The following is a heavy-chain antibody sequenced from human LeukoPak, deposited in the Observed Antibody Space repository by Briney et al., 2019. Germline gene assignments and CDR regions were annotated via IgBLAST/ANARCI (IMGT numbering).Heavy chain of an antibody. Sequence: GGSLRLSCAASGFTFNNYAMNWVRQAPGKGLEWVSSLSGGGETTYYADSAKGRFTISRDNSQNTLYLQMNSLRAEDTAVYYCARFRSRNYSSGWFNAFDIWGQGTMVTVSS. D-gene: IGHD6-19*01. J-gene: IGHJ3*02. CDR1: GFTFNNYA. V-gene: IGHV3-23*01. CDR2: LSGGGETT. CDR3: ARFRSRNYSSGWFNAFDI.